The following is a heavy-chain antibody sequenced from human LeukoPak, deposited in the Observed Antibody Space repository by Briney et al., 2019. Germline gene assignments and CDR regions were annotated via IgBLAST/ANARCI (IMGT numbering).Heavy chain of an antibody. CDR3: ARLRYCSGGSCLGTWFDP. Sequence: KPGESLKISCKGSGYSFTSYWIGWVRQMPGKGLEWMGIIYPGDSGTRYSPSFQGQVTISADKSISTAYLQWSSLKASDTAMYYCARLRYCSGGSCLGTWFDPWGQGTLVTVSS. V-gene: IGHV5-51*01. J-gene: IGHJ5*02. CDR1: GYSFTSYW. D-gene: IGHD2-15*01. CDR2: IYPGDSGT.